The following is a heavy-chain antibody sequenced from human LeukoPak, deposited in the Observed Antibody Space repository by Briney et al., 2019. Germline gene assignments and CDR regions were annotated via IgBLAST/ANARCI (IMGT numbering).Heavy chain of an antibody. CDR1: GFTFSSYA. Sequence: GGSLRLSCAASGFTFSSYAMSWVRQAPGKGLEWVSAISGSGGSTYYADSVKGRFTISRDNSKNMLYLQMNSLRAEDTAVYYCAKDPESSSWYSEGNWFDPWGQGTLVTVSS. V-gene: IGHV3-23*01. CDR3: AKDPESSSWYSEGNWFDP. J-gene: IGHJ5*02. CDR2: ISGSGGST. D-gene: IGHD6-13*01.